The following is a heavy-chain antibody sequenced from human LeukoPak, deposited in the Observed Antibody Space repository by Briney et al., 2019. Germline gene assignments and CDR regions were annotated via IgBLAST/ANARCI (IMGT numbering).Heavy chain of an antibody. CDR3: AGSTYSYGYDYYYMDV. Sequence: PGGSLRLSCAASGFTFSSYAMHWVRQAPGKGLEWVAVISYDGSNKYYADSVKGRFTISRDNSKNTLYLQMNSLRAEDTAVYYCAGSTYSYGYDYYYMDVWGKGTTVTVSS. J-gene: IGHJ6*03. V-gene: IGHV3-30*04. CDR2: ISYDGSNK. CDR1: GFTFSSYA. D-gene: IGHD5-18*01.